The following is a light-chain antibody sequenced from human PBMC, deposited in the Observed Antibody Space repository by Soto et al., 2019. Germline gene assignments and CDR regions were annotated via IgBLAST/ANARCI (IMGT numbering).Light chain of an antibody. Sequence: QSVLTQPASVSGSPGQSITISCTGTSSDVDGYNYVSWYQQHPGKAPKLMIYDVSNRPSGVSNRFSASKSGNTASLTISGLQAEDEADYYCSSYGSSSTSVVFGGGTKLTVL. CDR3: SSYGSSSTSVV. J-gene: IGLJ2*01. CDR2: DVS. CDR1: SSDVDGYNY. V-gene: IGLV2-14*03.